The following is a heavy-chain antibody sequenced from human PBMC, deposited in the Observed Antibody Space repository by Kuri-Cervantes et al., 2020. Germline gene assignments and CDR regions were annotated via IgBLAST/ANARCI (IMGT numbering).Heavy chain of an antibody. V-gene: IGHV3-7*01. J-gene: IGHJ3*02. Sequence: LSLTCAASGFTFSSYWMSWVRQAPGKGLEWVANIKQDGSEKYYVDSVKGRFTISRDNAKNSLYLQMNSLRAEDTAVYYCASGDYVRGAFDIWGQGTMVTVSS. CDR1: GFTFSSYW. CDR3: ASGDYVRGAFDI. CDR2: IKQDGSEK. D-gene: IGHD4-17*01.